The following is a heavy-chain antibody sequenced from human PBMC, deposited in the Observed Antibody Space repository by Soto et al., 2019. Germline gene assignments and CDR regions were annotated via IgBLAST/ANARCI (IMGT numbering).Heavy chain of an antibody. D-gene: IGHD3-3*01. V-gene: IGHV1-18*01. Sequence: GASVKVSCKASGYTFTNFGISWVRQAPGQGLEWMGWISAYNGNTNYAQKFQGRVTMTTDTSTSTAYMELRSLRSDDTAVYYCARVWVGTTFAYYYGMDVWGQGTTVTVSS. CDR2: ISAYNGNT. J-gene: IGHJ6*02. CDR1: GYTFTNFG. CDR3: ARVWVGTTFAYYYGMDV.